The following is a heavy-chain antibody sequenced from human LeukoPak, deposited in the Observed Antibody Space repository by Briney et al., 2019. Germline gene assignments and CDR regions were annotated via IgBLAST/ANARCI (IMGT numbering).Heavy chain of an antibody. V-gene: IGHV4-31*03. CDR1: GGSISSSSYY. CDR2: IYYSGST. Sequence: PSETLSLTCTVSGGSISSSSYYWGWIRQPPGKGLEWIGYIYYSGSTYYNPSLKSRVTISVDTSKNQFSLKLSSVTAADTAVYYCARAQRDYDFWSGSYYYGMDVWGQGTTVTVSS. J-gene: IGHJ6*02. D-gene: IGHD3-3*01. CDR3: ARAQRDYDFWSGSYYYGMDV.